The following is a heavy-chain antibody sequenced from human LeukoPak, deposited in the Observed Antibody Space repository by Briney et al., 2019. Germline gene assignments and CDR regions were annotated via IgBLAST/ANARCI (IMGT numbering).Heavy chain of an antibody. CDR1: GFTFSSYS. Sequence: PGGSLRLSCAASGFTFSSYSMNWVRQAPGKGLEWVSSISSSSSYIYYADSVKGRFTISRDNAKNSLYLQMNSLRAEDTAVYYCARDYTRGIAARPLNWFDPWGQGTLVTVSS. D-gene: IGHD6-6*01. J-gene: IGHJ5*02. V-gene: IGHV3-21*01. CDR3: ARDYTRGIAARPLNWFDP. CDR2: ISSSSSYI.